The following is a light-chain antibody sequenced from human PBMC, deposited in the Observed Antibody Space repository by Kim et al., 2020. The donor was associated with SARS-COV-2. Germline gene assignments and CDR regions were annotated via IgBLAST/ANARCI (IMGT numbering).Light chain of an antibody. CDR1: QRISSY. CDR3: QQSYKIPYT. J-gene: IGKJ2*01. Sequence: DIQMTQSPSSLSTSVGDRVTITCRASQRISSYLNWYQQKPGKAPKLLIYAASSLQSGVPSRFSGSGSGTDFTLTISGLQPEDCATYYCQQSYKIPYTFGQGTKLEI. V-gene: IGKV1-39*01. CDR2: AAS.